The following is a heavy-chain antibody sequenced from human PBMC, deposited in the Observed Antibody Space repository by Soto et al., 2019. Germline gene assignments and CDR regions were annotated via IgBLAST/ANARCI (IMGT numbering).Heavy chain of an antibody. J-gene: IGHJ3*02. Sequence: GGSLRLSCAVSGFTFRSSPMSWVRRAPGKGLEWVSGISGGSGSIGYADSVRGRFTISRDNAKNSLYLQMNSLRAEDTALYYCAKVVVATINDAFDIWGQGTMVTVSS. CDR2: ISGGSGSI. V-gene: IGHV3-9*01. D-gene: IGHD5-12*01. CDR3: AKVVVATINDAFDI. CDR1: GFTFRSSP.